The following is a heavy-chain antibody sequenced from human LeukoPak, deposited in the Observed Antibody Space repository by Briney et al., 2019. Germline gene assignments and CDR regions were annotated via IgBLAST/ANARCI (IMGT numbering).Heavy chain of an antibody. J-gene: IGHJ4*02. CDR2: ISVDGGST. Sequence: PGGSLRLSCAASGFTFGNDAMQWVRQVPGKGLEWVSLISVDGGSTYYADSVKGRFTISRDNSRNSLYLRMNSLTSEDTALYYCVKGYRSSAEPDYWGQGTLVTVSS. CDR1: GFTFGNDA. V-gene: IGHV3-43*02. D-gene: IGHD5-12*01. CDR3: VKGYRSSAEPDY.